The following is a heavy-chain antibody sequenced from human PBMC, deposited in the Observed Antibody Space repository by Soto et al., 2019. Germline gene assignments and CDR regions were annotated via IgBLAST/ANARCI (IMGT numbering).Heavy chain of an antibody. CDR3: ARGVTYYYYGMDV. V-gene: IGHV3-9*01. J-gene: IGHJ6*02. CDR2: ISWNSANI. D-gene: IGHD4-4*01. Sequence: PGGSLRLSCAASGLTFDDYAMHWVRQAPGKGLEWVAGISWNSANIGYADSVKGRFTISRDNAKKSLYLQMNSLRAEDTALYYCARGVTYYYYGMDVWGQGTTVTVSS. CDR1: GLTFDDYA.